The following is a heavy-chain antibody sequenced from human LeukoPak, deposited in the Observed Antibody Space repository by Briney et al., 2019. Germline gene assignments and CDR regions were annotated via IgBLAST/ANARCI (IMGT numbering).Heavy chain of an antibody. CDR2: ISHDGSNI. V-gene: IGHV3-30*18. CDR1: GFTFYSYG. CDR3: AKDPYRVIVATGNYLDP. D-gene: IGHD3-22*01. J-gene: IGHJ5*02. Sequence: PGGSLRLSCVASGFTFYSYGMHRVRQAPGKGLEWVAVISHDGSNIHYGDSVKGRFTISRDNSKNTLYLQMNSLRAEDTAVYHCAKDPYRVIVATGNYLDPWGQGTLVTVSS.